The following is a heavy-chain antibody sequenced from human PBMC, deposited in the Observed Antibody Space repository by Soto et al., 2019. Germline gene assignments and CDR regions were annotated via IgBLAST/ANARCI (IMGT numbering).Heavy chain of an antibody. Sequence: SETLSLTCTVSGGSISSYYWSWIRQPPGKGLEWIGYVSHSGSTNHNPSLKSRVTISVDTSKNQFSLKLSSVTAADTAVYYCARGVLGGDGYNYYYFDYWGQGTLVTVSS. CDR2: VSHSGST. CDR1: GGSISSYY. J-gene: IGHJ4*02. CDR3: ARGVLGGDGYNYYYFDY. D-gene: IGHD1-1*01. V-gene: IGHV4-59*01.